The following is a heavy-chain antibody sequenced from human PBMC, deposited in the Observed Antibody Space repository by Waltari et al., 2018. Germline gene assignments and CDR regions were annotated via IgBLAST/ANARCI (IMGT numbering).Heavy chain of an antibody. Sequence: EVQVVESGGGLVQPGGSLRLSCVASGFTFSNYEMHWVRQAPGKGLEWVSYISNSSSTTYYADSVKGRFTISRDNAKNSMYLEMDSLRAEDTAVYYCARPSTEYYYYYYYMDVWGKGTTVTVS. V-gene: IGHV3-48*03. CDR2: ISNSSSTT. CDR1: GFTFSNYE. J-gene: IGHJ6*03. CDR3: ARPSTEYYYYYYYMDV.